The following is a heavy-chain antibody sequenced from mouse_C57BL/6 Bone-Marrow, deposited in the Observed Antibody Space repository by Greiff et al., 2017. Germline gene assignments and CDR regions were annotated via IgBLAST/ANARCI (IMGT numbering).Heavy chain of an antibody. J-gene: IGHJ4*01. CDR2: IDPENGDT. V-gene: IGHV14-4*01. CDR1: GFNIKDDY. D-gene: IGHD3-2*02. CDR3: TTRTAQATWGYAMDY. Sequence: DVKLVESGAELVRPGASVKLSCTASGFNIKDDYMHWVKQRPEQGLEWIGWIDPENGDTEYASKFQGKATITAATSSNTAYLQLSSLTSEDTAVYYCTTRTAQATWGYAMDYWGQGTSVTVSS.